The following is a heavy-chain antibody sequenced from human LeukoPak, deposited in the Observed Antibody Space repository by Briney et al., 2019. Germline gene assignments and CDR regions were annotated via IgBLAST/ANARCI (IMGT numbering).Heavy chain of an antibody. V-gene: IGHV3-23*01. Sequence: GGSLRLSCAASGFTFSNYAMSWVRQAPGKGLEWVSAISGSGGSTYYADSVKGRFTISRDNSKNTLYLQMNSLRAEDTAIYYCAKDGYYFDSSGYYNYWGQGTLVTVSS. CDR2: ISGSGGST. D-gene: IGHD3-22*01. CDR3: AKDGYYFDSSGYYNY. CDR1: GFTFSNYA. J-gene: IGHJ4*02.